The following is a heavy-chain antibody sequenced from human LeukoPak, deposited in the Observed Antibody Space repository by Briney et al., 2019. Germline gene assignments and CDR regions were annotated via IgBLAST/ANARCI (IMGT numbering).Heavy chain of an antibody. CDR2: ISRSGSTI. Sequence: GGSLRLSCAASGFTFSDYYMTWIRQAPGKGLEWLSYISRSGSTIYYVDSVKGRFTISRDNAKNSLYLQMNNLRAEDTALYYCARVGNYGSGSYYWVDSWGQGTLVTVSS. CDR1: GFTFSDYY. D-gene: IGHD3-10*01. J-gene: IGHJ4*02. CDR3: ARVGNYGSGSYYWVDS. V-gene: IGHV3-11*01.